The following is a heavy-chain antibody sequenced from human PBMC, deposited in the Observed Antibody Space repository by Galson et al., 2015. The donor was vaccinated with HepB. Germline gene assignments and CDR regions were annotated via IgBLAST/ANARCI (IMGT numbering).Heavy chain of an antibody. V-gene: IGHV3-21*04. Sequence: SLRLSCAASGFTFSTYTMNWVRQAPGKGLEWVSSIGSSGAYIYYADSVKGRFTISRDNAKNSLFLQMNSLRAEDTAVYSCTSVYCSPTSCYTLDNWGQGTLVTVSS. J-gene: IGHJ4*02. CDR2: IGSSGAYI. CDR1: GFTFSTYT. D-gene: IGHD2-2*02. CDR3: TSVYCSPTSCYTLDN.